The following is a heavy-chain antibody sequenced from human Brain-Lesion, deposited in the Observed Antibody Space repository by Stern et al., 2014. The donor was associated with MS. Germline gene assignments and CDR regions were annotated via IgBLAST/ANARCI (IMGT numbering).Heavy chain of an antibody. CDR3: AKDGPALVTNWFDP. Sequence: QVQLVQSGPEVKKPGSSVQVSCKASGGTFGTYPITWLRQAPGQGLEWMGRILPNFGSPNYAQKFQGRVTITADRSTTTVYMKLSSLKSDDAAVYYCAKDGPALVTNWFDPWGRGTLVTVSS. CDR1: GGTFGTYP. D-gene: IGHD5-18*01. CDR2: ILPNFGSP. J-gene: IGHJ5*02. V-gene: IGHV1-69*06.